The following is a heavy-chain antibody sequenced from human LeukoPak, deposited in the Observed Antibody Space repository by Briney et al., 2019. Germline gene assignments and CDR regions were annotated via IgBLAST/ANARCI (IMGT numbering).Heavy chain of an antibody. CDR1: GYTFTGHY. D-gene: IGHD3-3*01. V-gene: IGHV1-2*02. J-gene: IGHJ3*01. Sequence: ASVKVSCKTSGYTFTGHYIHWVRQAPGHGLQWMGWINPKTGGTGYAQDFHDRVTMTSDTSITTAYLTLSGLRSDDTAIYYCARIVFGVVNDALDLWGQGTLVSVPS. CDR2: INPKTGGT. CDR3: ARIVFGVVNDALDL.